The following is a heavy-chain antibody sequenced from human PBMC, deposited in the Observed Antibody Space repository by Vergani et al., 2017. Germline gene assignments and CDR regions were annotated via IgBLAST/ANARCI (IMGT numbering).Heavy chain of an antibody. D-gene: IGHD5-24*01. Sequence: EVQLVESGGGLVQPGRSLRLSCAASGFTFDDYAMHWVRQAPGKGLEWVSGISWNSGSIGYADSVKGRFTISRDNAKNSLYLQMNSLRAEDTAVYYCAKDSPLEIWGQGTLVTVSS. CDR3: AKDSPLEI. CDR2: ISWNSGSI. J-gene: IGHJ4*02. V-gene: IGHV3-9*01. CDR1: GFTFDDYA.